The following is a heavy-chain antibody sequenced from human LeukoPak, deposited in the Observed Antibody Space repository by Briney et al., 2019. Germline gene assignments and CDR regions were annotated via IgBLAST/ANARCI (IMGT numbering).Heavy chain of an antibody. CDR3: ARDNANYYDSSGYWLIEYFQH. CDR2: IKQDGSEK. CDR1: GFTFSSYW. V-gene: IGHV3-7*01. Sequence: GGSLRLSCAASGFTFSSYWMSWVRQAPGKGLEWVANIKQDGSEKYYVGSVKGRFTISRDNAKNSLYLQMNSLRAEDTAVYYCARDNANYYDSSGYWLIEYFQHWGQGTLVTVSS. J-gene: IGHJ1*01. D-gene: IGHD3-22*01.